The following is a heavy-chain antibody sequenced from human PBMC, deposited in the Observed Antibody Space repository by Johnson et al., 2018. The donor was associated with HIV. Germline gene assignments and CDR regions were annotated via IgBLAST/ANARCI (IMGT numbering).Heavy chain of an antibody. CDR2: MSYDGSKA. J-gene: IGHJ3*02. CDR1: GFSLSDYA. CDR3: ARERFGSGRPNAFDI. V-gene: IGHV3-30-3*01. Sequence: QMLLVESGGGVVQPGRSLRLSCAASGFSLSDYAIHWVRQAPVKGLEWVGVMSYDGSKANSADSVKGRFTISRDNSKNTVYLQMNTLRPEDTAVYYCARERFGSGRPNAFDIWGQGTMVTVSS. D-gene: IGHD3-10*01.